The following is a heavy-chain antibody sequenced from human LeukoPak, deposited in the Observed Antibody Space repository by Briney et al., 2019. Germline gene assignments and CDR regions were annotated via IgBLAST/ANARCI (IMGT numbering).Heavy chain of an antibody. Sequence: GGSLRLSCAASGFTFSSYAMHWVRQAPGKGLEWVANIKQDGSEKYYVDSVKGRFAISRDNAKNSLYLQMNSLRAEDTAVYYCARDLKVVGSGADYWGQGTLVTVSS. J-gene: IGHJ4*02. CDR2: IKQDGSEK. V-gene: IGHV3-7*01. D-gene: IGHD6-19*01. CDR3: ARDLKVVGSGADY. CDR1: GFTFSSYA.